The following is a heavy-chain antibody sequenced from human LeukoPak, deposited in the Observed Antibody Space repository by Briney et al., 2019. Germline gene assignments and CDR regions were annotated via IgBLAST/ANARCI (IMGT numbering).Heavy chain of an antibody. J-gene: IGHJ2*01. CDR2: VSGSGSNT. Sequence: GGSLRLSCAASGFTFSHYAMSWVRQAPGKGLEWVSTVSGSGSNTYYADSVKGRFTISRDISKSTLDLQMNSLRAEDTATYYCARRFDLWGRGTLVTVSS. CDR1: GFTFSHYA. CDR3: ARRFDL. V-gene: IGHV3-23*01.